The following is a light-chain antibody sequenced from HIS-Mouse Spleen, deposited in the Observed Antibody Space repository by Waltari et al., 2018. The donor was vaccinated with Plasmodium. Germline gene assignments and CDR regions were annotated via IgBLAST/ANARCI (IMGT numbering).Light chain of an antibody. CDR1: SSDVGRYNL. Sequence: QSALTQPASVSGSPGQSITIPCPGTSSDVGRYNLVHWYQQHPGKAPKLMIYEGSKRPSGVSNRFSGSKSGNTASLTISGLQAEDEADYYCCSYAGSSTYVFGTGTKVTVL. V-gene: IGLV2-23*01. CDR2: EGS. CDR3: CSYAGSSTYV. J-gene: IGLJ1*01.